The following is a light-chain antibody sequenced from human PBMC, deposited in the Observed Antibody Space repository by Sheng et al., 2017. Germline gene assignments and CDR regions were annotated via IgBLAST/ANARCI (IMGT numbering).Light chain of an antibody. CDR2: LAS. V-gene: IGKV1-5*03. CDR3: QQYKIYGA. J-gene: IGKJ2*01. CDR1: QSIDRY. Sequence: DIQMTQSPSTLSASVGDRVTITCRASQSIDRYLAWYQQKSGKSPKLLIYLASTLESGVPSRFSGSGSGTEFTLTISSLQPDDFATYYCQQYKIYGAFGQGTEAGDQT.